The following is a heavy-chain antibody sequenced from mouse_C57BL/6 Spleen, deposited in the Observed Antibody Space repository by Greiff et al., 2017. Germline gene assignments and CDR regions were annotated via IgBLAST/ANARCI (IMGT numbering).Heavy chain of an antibody. D-gene: IGHD3-2*02. CDR2: IYPRSGNT. J-gene: IGHJ2*01. Sequence: QVQLQQSGAELARPGASVKLSCKASGYTFTSYGISWVKQRTGQGLEWIGEIYPRSGNTYYNEKFKGKATLTADKSSSTAYMELRSLTSEDSAVYFCARSSDSSGYDDYWGQGTTLTVSS. V-gene: IGHV1-81*01. CDR1: GYTFTSYG. CDR3: ARSSDSSGYDDY.